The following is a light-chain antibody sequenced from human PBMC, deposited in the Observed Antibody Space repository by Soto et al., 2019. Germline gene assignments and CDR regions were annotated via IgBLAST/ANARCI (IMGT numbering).Light chain of an antibody. Sequence: QSALTQPASVSGSPGQSITISCTGTSSDVGGYNYVSWYQQHPGKAPKLIIYAVSNRPSGISNRFSGSTSGNTASLTISGLQAEDEADYYCSSYTSSTTWVFGGGTQLTVL. CDR1: SSDVGGYNY. CDR3: SSYTSSTTWV. V-gene: IGLV2-14*01. CDR2: AVS. J-gene: IGLJ3*02.